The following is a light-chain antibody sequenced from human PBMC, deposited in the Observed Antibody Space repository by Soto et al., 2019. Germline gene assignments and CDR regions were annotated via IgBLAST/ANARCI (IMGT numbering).Light chain of an antibody. CDR3: QQYYSYPSIT. CDR2: AAS. V-gene: IGKV1-8*01. CDR1: QGISSY. Sequence: IQMTQSPSTLSASIGDRFTITCRSSQGISSYLAFYQQKPGKAPKLLIYAASTLQSGVPSRFSGSGSGTDFTLTISCLQSEDFATYYCQQYYSYPSITFGQGTRLEIK. J-gene: IGKJ5*01.